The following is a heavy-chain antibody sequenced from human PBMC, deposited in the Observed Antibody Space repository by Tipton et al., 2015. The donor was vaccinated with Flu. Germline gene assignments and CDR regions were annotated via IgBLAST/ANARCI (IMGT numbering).Heavy chain of an antibody. D-gene: IGHD3-22*01. CDR1: GFTFRNYA. V-gene: IGHV3-23*01. J-gene: IGHJ4*02. Sequence: SGFTFRNYAMGWVRQAPGKGLEWVALISGGRGGTTYYADSVKGRFTISRGNPKNTLYLQMNGLRVEDTAVYYCAKEVDTEIVAVTVYLDYWGQGILVTVSS. CDR2: ISGGRGGTT. CDR3: AKEVDTEIVAVTVYLDY.